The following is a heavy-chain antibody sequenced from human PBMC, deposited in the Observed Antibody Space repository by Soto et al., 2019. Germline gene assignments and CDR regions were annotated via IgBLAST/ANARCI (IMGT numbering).Heavy chain of an antibody. CDR2: IIPILNIT. Sequence: ASVKVSCKASGGTLNTYSINWVRQAPGQGLEWMARIIPILNITNYAQKFQGRVTITADKSTSTAYMELRSLRSDDTAVYYCGGSGSYGDTMDVWGKGTTVTVSS. CDR3: GGSGSYGDTMDV. J-gene: IGHJ6*03. D-gene: IGHD3-10*01. V-gene: IGHV1-69*02. CDR1: GGTLNTYS.